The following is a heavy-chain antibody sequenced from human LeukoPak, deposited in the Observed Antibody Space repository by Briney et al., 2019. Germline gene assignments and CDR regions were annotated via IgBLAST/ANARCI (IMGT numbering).Heavy chain of an antibody. D-gene: IGHD2-15*01. CDR1: GGSISSGGYS. CDR3: AREAAGGPLLYGGWFDP. V-gene: IGHV4-30-2*01. CDR2: IYHSGST. J-gene: IGHJ5*02. Sequence: SQTLSHTCAVSGGSISSGGYSWSWIRQPPGKGLEWIGYIYHSGSTYYNPSLKSRVTISVDRSKNQFSLKLSSVTAADTAVYYCAREAAGGPLLYGGWFDPWGQGTLVTVSS.